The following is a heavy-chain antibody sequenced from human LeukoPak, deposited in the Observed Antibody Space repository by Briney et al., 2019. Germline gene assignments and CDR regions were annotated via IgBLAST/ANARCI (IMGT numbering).Heavy chain of an antibody. J-gene: IGHJ6*03. Sequence: ASVKVSCKASGYTFTSYGISWVRQAPGQGLEWMGWISAYNGNTNYAQKLQGRVTMTTDTSTSTAYMELRSLRSDDTAVYYCARSPYDFWSGYYTGLSYYYYYMDVWGKGTTVTVSS. CDR3: ARSPYDFWSGYYTGLSYYYYYMDV. CDR1: GYTFTSYG. CDR2: ISAYNGNT. V-gene: IGHV1-18*01. D-gene: IGHD3-3*01.